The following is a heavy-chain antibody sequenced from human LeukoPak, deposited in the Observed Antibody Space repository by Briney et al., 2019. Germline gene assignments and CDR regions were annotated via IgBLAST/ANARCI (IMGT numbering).Heavy chain of an antibody. V-gene: IGHV3-23*01. J-gene: IGHJ4*02. Sequence: GGSLSLSCAASGFTFSSYAMSWVRQAPGKGLEWVSAISGSGGSTYYAGSVKGRFTISRDNSKKTLYLQMNSLIAEDTAVYYCTTEAYGSGSYYNPRFDYWGQGTLVTVSS. CDR3: TTEAYGSGSYYNPRFDY. CDR2: ISGSGGST. D-gene: IGHD3-10*01. CDR1: GFTFSSYA.